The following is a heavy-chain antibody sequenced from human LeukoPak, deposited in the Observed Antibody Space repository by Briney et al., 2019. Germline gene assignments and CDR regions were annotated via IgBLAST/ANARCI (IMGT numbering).Heavy chain of an antibody. D-gene: IGHD3-22*01. CDR2: IYHSGSA. Sequence: PSETLSLTCTVSGGSISSYYRSWIRQPPGKGLEWIGEIYHSGSANYNPSLKSRVTMSVDTSKNQFSLKLSSVTAADTAVYYCARAHNYYDSSGPWDYWGQGTLVTVSS. CDR1: GGSISSYY. CDR3: ARAHNYYDSSGPWDY. V-gene: IGHV4-59*01. J-gene: IGHJ4*02.